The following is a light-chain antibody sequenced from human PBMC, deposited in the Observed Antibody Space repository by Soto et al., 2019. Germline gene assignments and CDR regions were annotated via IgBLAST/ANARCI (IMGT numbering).Light chain of an antibody. CDR2: DAS. V-gene: IGKV1-5*01. Sequence: GDRVTITCRASQSISSWLAWFQQRPGKAPKLLIYDASSLQSGVPSRFSGSGAGTEFTLTISSLQPDDFATYFCQQYNTDLWTFGQGTTVDIK. J-gene: IGKJ1*01. CDR1: QSISSW. CDR3: QQYNTDLWT.